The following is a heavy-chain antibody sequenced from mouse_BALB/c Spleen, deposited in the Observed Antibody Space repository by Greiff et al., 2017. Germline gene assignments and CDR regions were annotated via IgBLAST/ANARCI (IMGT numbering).Heavy chain of an antibody. CDR1: GFTFSSYA. Sequence: EVQGVESGGGLVKPGGSLKLSCAASGFTFSSYAMSWVRQTPEKRLEWVASISSGGSTYYPDSVKGRFTISRDNARNILYLQMSSLRSEDTAMYYCASGDGYPYYFDYWGQGTTLTVSS. CDR2: ISSGGST. J-gene: IGHJ2*01. D-gene: IGHD2-3*01. V-gene: IGHV5-6-5*01. CDR3: ASGDGYPYYFDY.